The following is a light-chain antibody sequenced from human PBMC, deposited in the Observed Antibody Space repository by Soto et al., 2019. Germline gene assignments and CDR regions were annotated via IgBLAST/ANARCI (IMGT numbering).Light chain of an antibody. Sequence: QSVLTQPPSESVSPGQSVTISCTGTTSDVGAYNLVSWYQQDPGKAPKLMIYEVSKRRSWVANRFSGSKSDNTASLTIPCLQADDEDAYYCCSYAGSSTFYVFGTGTKVTDL. CDR3: CSYAGSSTFYV. V-gene: IGLV2-23*02. CDR2: EVS. CDR1: TSDVGAYNL. J-gene: IGLJ1*01.